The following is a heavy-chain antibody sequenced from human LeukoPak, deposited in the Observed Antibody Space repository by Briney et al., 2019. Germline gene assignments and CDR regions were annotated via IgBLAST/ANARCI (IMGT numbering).Heavy chain of an antibody. CDR2: MNPNSGNT. J-gene: IGHJ6*03. CDR1: GYTFTSYD. V-gene: IGHV1-8*01. D-gene: IGHD2-2*02. Sequence: GASVKVSCKASGYTFTSYDINWVRQATGQGLEWMGWMNPNSGNTGYAQKFQGRVTMTRNTSISTAYMELSSLRSEDTAVYYCARGPACTSCYKLPLRRKGQLVDYYYYYYMDVWGKGTTVTISS. CDR3: ARGPACTSCYKLPLRRKGQLVDYYYYYYMDV.